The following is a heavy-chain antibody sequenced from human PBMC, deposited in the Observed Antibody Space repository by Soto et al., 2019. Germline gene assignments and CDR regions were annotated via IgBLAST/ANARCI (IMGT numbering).Heavy chain of an antibody. CDR1: GYTFSSHG. D-gene: IGHD6-25*01. CDR3: ARDPASSMEV. V-gene: IGHV3-33*01. Sequence: QVQLVESGGGVVQPGTSLRLSCAASGYTFSSHGMHWVRQAPGKGLEWVAVIWYDGSKKYYAGSVKGRFTISRDDSKNTLYLEMNNLRAEDTAMYYCARDPASSMEVWGQGTTVIVSS. CDR2: IWYDGSKK. J-gene: IGHJ6*02.